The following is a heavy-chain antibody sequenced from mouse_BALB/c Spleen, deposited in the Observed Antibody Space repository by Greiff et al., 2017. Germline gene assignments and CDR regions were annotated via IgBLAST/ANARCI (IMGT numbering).Heavy chain of an antibody. Sequence: LQQPGAELVKPGASVKMSCKASGYTFTSYNMHWVKQTPGQGLEWIGAIYPGNGDTSYNQKFKGKATLTADKSSSTAYMQLSSLTSEDSAVDYCARRGLRRGWYFDGRGAGTTVTVSS. V-gene: IGHV1-12*01. J-gene: IGHJ1*01. D-gene: IGHD2-2*01. CDR3: ARRGLRRGWYFDG. CDR2: IYPGNGDT. CDR1: GYTFTSYN.